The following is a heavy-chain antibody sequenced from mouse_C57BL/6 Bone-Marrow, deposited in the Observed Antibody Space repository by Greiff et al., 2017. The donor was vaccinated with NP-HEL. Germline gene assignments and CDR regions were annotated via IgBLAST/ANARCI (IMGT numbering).Heavy chain of an antibody. CDR1: GYTFTSYW. CDR3: AGYDGYYYAMDY. V-gene: IGHV1-55*01. CDR2: IYPGSGST. D-gene: IGHD2-3*01. Sequence: QVQLQQPGAELVKPGASVKMSCKASGYTFTSYWITWVKQRPGQGLEWIGDIYPGSGSTNHNEKFKSKATLTVDTSSSTAYMQLSSLTSEDSAVYYCAGYDGYYYAMDYWGQGTSVTVSS. J-gene: IGHJ4*01.